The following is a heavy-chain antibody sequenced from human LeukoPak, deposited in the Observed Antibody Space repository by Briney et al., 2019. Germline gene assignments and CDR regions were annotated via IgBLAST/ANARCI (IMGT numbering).Heavy chain of an antibody. D-gene: IGHD2-2*01. V-gene: IGHV1-2*02. Sequence: GASVKVSCKASGYTFTGYYMHWVRQAPGQGLEWMGWINPNSGGTNYAQKFQGRDTMTRDTSISTAYMELSRLRSDDTAVYYCARDPLGYCSSTSCYEDNYYYYGMDVWGQGTTVTVSS. J-gene: IGHJ6*02. CDR3: ARDPLGYCSSTSCYEDNYYYYGMDV. CDR2: INPNSGGT. CDR1: GYTFTGYY.